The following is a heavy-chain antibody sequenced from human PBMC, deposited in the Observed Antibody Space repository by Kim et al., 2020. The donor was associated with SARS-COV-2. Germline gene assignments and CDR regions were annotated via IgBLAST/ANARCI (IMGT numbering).Heavy chain of an antibody. CDR2: INPNSGGT. CDR1: GYTFTGYY. V-gene: IGHV1-2*06. J-gene: IGHJ4*02. D-gene: IGHD3-22*01. Sequence: ASVKVSCKASGYTFTGYYMHWVRQAPGQGLEWMGRINPNSGGTNHAQKFQGRVTMTRDTSISTAYMELSRLRSDDTAVYYCARGHYYYDSSAYLSYDYWGQGTLVTVSS. CDR3: ARGHYYYDSSAYLSYDY.